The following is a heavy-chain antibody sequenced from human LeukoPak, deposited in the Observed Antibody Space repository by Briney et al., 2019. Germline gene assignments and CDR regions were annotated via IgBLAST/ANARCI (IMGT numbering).Heavy chain of an antibody. Sequence: GGSLRLSCAVSGFTFSSYGMHWVRQAPGKGLEWVAFIRYDGSNKYYADSVKGRSTISRDNSKNTLYLQMNSLRAEDTAVYYCASEVIVVVVAATPHAFDIWGQGTMVTVSS. CDR3: ASEVIVVVVAATPHAFDI. J-gene: IGHJ3*02. CDR1: GFTFSSYG. CDR2: IRYDGSNK. D-gene: IGHD2-15*01. V-gene: IGHV3-30*02.